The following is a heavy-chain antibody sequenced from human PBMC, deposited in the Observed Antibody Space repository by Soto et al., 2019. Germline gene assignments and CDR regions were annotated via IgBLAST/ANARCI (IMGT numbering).Heavy chain of an antibody. Sequence: QVQLQQWGAGLVKPSETLSLSCAVYGQSFSGHSWAWIRQPPGKGLEWIGEISESGSTYYNPYLKRRVTISTNTSKYQFSLKLNSVTAADTAAYFCARGSGIVALPGELEDVNYDFWGQGTLVNVSS. V-gene: IGHV4-34*01. D-gene: IGHD1-1*01. J-gene: IGHJ4*02. CDR2: ISESGST. CDR1: GQSFSGHS. CDR3: ARGSGIVALPGELEDVNYDF.